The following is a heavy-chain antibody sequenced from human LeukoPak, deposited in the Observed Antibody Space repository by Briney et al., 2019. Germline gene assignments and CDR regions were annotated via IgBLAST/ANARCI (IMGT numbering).Heavy chain of an antibody. Sequence: GGSLRLSCAASGFTFSTYWMNWVRQAPGKGLEWVADIKEDGSEKYYADSVKGRFTISRDNAKKSLYLQMNSLRAEDTAVYYCTRGHLGGGYWGQGTLVTVSS. CDR2: IKEDGSEK. J-gene: IGHJ4*02. CDR1: GFTFSTYW. V-gene: IGHV3-7*04. D-gene: IGHD3-16*01. CDR3: TRGHLGGGY.